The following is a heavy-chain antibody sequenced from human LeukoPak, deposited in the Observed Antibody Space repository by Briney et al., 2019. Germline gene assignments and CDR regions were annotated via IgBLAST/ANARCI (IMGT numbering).Heavy chain of an antibody. J-gene: IGHJ4*02. CDR2: ISGSGGST. CDR1: GFTFSSYA. CDR3: AKARYDILTGSHPLDY. Sequence: PGGSLRLSCAASGFTFSSYAMSWVRQAPGKGLEWVSAISGSGGSTYYADSVKGRFTISRDNSKNTLYLQMNSLRAEDTAVYYCAKARYDILTGSHPLDYWGQGTLVTVSS. V-gene: IGHV3-23*01. D-gene: IGHD3-9*01.